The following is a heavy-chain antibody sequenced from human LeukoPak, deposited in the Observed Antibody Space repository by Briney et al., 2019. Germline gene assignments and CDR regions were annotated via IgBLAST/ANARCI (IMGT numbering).Heavy chain of an antibody. V-gene: IGHV3-15*01. Sequence: GGSLRLSCAASGFTFSNAWMSWVRQTPGKGLEWVGRIKSKTDGGTTDYAAPVKGRFTISRDDSKNTLYLQMNSLKTEDTAVYYCTTEWVRYYGSGSYYKPQFDYWGQGTLVTVSS. CDR1: GFTFSNAW. CDR2: IKSKTDGGTT. J-gene: IGHJ4*02. D-gene: IGHD3-10*01. CDR3: TTEWVRYYGSGSYYKPQFDY.